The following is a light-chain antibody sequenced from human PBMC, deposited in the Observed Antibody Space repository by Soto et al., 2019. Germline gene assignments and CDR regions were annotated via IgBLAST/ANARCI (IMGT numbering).Light chain of an antibody. CDR1: QNVRTF. J-gene: IGKJ1*01. CDR3: QQHSHWPPWT. Sequence: EVVLTQSPATLSLSPGERATLSCRASQNVRTFLDWYQQKPGQAPRLLIYGAPNRATGIPARFSGSGSGTDFTLTISSLEPEDFAVYYCQQHSHWPPWTFGQGTRVEIQ. CDR2: GAP. V-gene: IGKV3-11*01.